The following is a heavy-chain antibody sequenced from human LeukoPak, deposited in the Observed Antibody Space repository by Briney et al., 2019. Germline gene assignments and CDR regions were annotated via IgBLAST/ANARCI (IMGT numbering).Heavy chain of an antibody. J-gene: IGHJ6*02. CDR1: GFTVSSNY. CDR3: ARALGLDYYYYGMDV. V-gene: IGHV3-53*01. D-gene: IGHD1-26*01. Sequence: GGSLRLSCAASGFTVSSNYMSWVRQAPGKGLEWVSVIYSGGSTYYADSVKGRFTISRDNSKNTLYLQMNSLRAEDTAVYYCARALGLDYYYYGMDVWGQGTTVTVSS. CDR2: IYSGGST.